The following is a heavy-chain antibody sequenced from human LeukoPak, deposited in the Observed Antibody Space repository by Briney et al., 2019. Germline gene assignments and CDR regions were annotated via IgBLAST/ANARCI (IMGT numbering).Heavy chain of an antibody. D-gene: IGHD1-7*01. J-gene: IGHJ4*02. Sequence: SETLSLTCTVSGGSISSGSYYWSWIRQPAGKGLEWIGRIYTSGSTNYNPSLNSRVTISVDTSKNQFSLKLSSVTAADTAVYYCARDKGNYDYFDYWGQGTLVTVSS. CDR2: IYTSGST. CDR3: ARDKGNYDYFDY. V-gene: IGHV4-61*02. CDR1: GGSISSGSYY.